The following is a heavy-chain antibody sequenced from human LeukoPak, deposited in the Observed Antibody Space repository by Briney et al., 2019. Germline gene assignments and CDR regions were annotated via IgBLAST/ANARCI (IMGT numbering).Heavy chain of an antibody. CDR1: GFGFGSYN. D-gene: IGHD3-10*01. CDR2: ISFDGNDK. V-gene: IGHV3-30*03. CDR3: ARVYGSEIDY. Sequence: GGSMRLSCAASGFGFGSYNMYWVRQAPGKGLEWVTLISFDGNDKKYADSVKGRFTVSRDNSRNTLFLQMNSLRPEDTAVYYCARVYGSEIDYWGQGTLVTVSS. J-gene: IGHJ4*02.